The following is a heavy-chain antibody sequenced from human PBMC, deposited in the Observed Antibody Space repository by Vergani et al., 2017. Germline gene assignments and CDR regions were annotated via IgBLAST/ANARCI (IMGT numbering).Heavy chain of an antibody. CDR1: GYSISSGYY. D-gene: IGHD6-19*01. CDR2: IYHSGST. CDR3: ARHSTVEWLVKLGWIDP. J-gene: IGHJ5*02. V-gene: IGHV4-38-2*02. Sequence: QVQLQESGPGLVKPSETLSLTCTVSGYSISSGYYWGWIRQPPGKGLEWIGSIYHSGSTYYNPSLKSRVTISVDTSKNQFSLKLSSVTAADTAVYFCARHSTVEWLVKLGWIDPLGQGILVTVSS.